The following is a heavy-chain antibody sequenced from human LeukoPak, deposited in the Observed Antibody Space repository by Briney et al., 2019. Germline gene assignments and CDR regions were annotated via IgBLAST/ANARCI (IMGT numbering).Heavy chain of an antibody. CDR1: GFTFTSFG. CDR2: IRGSGGRT. Sequence: GGSLRLACAASGFTFTSFGMHWVRQAPGKGLEWVSAIRGSGGRTFYADSVKGRFTISRDNSKDTLYLQMNSLRAEDTAVYYCAKGGDCSSTSCYVDYWGQGTLVTVSS. CDR3: AKGGDCSSTSCYVDY. J-gene: IGHJ4*02. V-gene: IGHV3-23*01. D-gene: IGHD2-2*01.